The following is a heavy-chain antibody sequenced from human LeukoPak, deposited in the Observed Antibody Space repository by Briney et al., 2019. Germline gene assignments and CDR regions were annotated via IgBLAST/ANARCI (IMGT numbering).Heavy chain of an antibody. V-gene: IGHV1-18*01. Sequence: ASVRVSCKASGYTFTSYGISWVRQAPGQGLEWMGWISAYNGNTNYAQKLQGRVTMTTDTSTSTAYMELRSLRSDDTAVYYCARMVTIFGVVPGDYWGQGTLVTVSS. CDR1: GYTFTSYG. CDR3: ARMVTIFGVVPGDY. J-gene: IGHJ4*02. CDR2: ISAYNGNT. D-gene: IGHD3-3*01.